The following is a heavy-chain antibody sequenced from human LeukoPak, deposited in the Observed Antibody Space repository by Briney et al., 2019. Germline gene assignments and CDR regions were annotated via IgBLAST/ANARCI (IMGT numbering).Heavy chain of an antibody. J-gene: IGHJ4*02. V-gene: IGHV5-51*01. CDR2: IYPGDSDT. Sequence: GESLKISCKASGYNFPNYWIGWVRQMPGKGLEWMGIIYPGDSDTRYSPSFQGQVTISADKSINTAYLQWSGLKASDTAMYFCARLSGSYYSAGDYWGQGTLVTVSP. CDR1: GYNFPNYW. D-gene: IGHD1-26*01. CDR3: ARLSGSYYSAGDY.